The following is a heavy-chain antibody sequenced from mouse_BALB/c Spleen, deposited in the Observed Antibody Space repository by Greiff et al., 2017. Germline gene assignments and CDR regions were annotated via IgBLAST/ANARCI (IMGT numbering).Heavy chain of an antibody. CDR3: ARLGIYYDYDEAMDY. Sequence: VQLKESGPGLVKPSQSLSLTCTVTGYSITSDYAWNWIRQFPGNKLEWMGYISYSGSTSYNPSLKSRISITRDTSKNQFFLQLNSVTTEDTATYYCARLGIYYDYDEAMDYWGQGTSVTVSS. CDR2: ISYSGST. D-gene: IGHD2-4*01. V-gene: IGHV3-2*02. J-gene: IGHJ4*01. CDR1: GYSITSDYA.